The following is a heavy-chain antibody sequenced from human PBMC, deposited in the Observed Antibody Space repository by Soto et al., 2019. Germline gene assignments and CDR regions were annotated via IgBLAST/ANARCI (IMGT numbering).Heavy chain of an antibody. V-gene: IGHV4-34*01. CDR1: GGSFSGYY. D-gene: IGHD3-10*01. CDR3: ARGSITMVRGVWFDP. J-gene: IGHJ5*02. CDR2: INHSGST. Sequence: PSATLSLTCAVYGGSFSGYYWSLIRQPPGKGLEWIGEINHSGSTNYNPSLKSRVTISVDTSKNQFSLKLSSVTAADTAVYYCARGSITMVRGVWFDPWGQGTLVTVPQ.